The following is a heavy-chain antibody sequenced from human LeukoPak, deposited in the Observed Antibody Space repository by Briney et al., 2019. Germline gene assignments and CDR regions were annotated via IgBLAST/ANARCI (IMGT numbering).Heavy chain of an antibody. Sequence: PGGSLRLSCAASGFTFRIYGMNWVRQAPGKGLEWVSVISGSADNTYYADSVKGRFTISRDNSKNTLYLQMNSLRADDTAVYYCAKDRTSVTTALIGGYWGQGTLVTVSS. CDR2: ISGSADNT. J-gene: IGHJ4*02. CDR1: GFTFRIYG. D-gene: IGHD4-17*01. CDR3: AKDRTSVTTALIGGY. V-gene: IGHV3-23*01.